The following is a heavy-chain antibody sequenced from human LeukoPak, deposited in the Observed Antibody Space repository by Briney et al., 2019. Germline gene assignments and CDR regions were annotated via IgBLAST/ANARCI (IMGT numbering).Heavy chain of an antibody. D-gene: IGHD6-6*01. Sequence: PSETLSLTCTVSGYSISSDYYWGWIRQPPGKGLEWIGNIFHNGNTCYNPSLKSRVTMSIDTSKKQFSLKLSSVTAPDTAVYYCAREGQQLVPPFDYWGQGTLVTVSS. V-gene: IGHV4-38-2*02. CDR1: GYSISSDYY. CDR2: IFHNGNT. CDR3: AREGQQLVPPFDY. J-gene: IGHJ4*02.